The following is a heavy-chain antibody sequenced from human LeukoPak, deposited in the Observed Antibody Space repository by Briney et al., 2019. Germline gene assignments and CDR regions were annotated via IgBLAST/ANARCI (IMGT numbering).Heavy chain of an antibody. CDR1: GVTFSSYA. CDR3: AEGPYCSGGSCLPFDY. V-gene: IGHV3-23*01. D-gene: IGHD2-15*01. Sequence: GGSLRLSCAASGVTFSSYAMSWVRQAPGKGLGWVSAISSSGSSTYYADSVKGRFTISRDNSKKTLYLQMNNLRAEDTAVYYCAEGPYCSGGSCLPFDYWGQGTLVTVSS. CDR2: ISSSGSST. J-gene: IGHJ4*02.